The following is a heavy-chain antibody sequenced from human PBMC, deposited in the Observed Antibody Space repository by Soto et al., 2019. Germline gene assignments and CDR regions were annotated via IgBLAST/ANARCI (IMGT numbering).Heavy chain of an antibody. J-gene: IGHJ5*02. D-gene: IGHD6-6*01. CDR3: ARDLGSSSSSADP. V-gene: IGHV3-21*01. Sequence: GSLRLSCAASGFTFSSYSMNWVRQAPGKGLEWVSSISSSSSYIYYADSVKGRFTISRDNAKNSLYLQMNSLRAEDTAVYYCARDLGSSSSSADPWGQGTLVTVSS. CDR2: ISSSSSYI. CDR1: GFTFSSYS.